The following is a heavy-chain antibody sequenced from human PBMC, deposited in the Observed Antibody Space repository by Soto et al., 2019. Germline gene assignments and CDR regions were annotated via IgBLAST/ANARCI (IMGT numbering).Heavy chain of an antibody. V-gene: IGHV3-48*02. CDR1: GLRFRGFS. CDR3: SGSRDGFG. D-gene: IGHD3-10*01. J-gene: IGHJ4*02. CDR2: IGVCSSPI. Sequence: QLVESGGGSVQPGGSLRLSCAAAGLRFRGFSMAWVRQAPGKGLEWVAYIGVCSSPIYYADSVQGRFTVSRDDARNSLSLQMDGLRDEDTAIYYCSGSRDGFGWGQGTLVTVS.